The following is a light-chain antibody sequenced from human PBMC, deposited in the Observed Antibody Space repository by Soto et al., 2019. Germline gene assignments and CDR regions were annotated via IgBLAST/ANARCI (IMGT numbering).Light chain of an antibody. J-gene: IGKJ1*01. V-gene: IGKV3-15*01. CDR1: QSVSSN. Sequence: EIVMTQSPATLSVSPGERATLSCRASQSVSSNLAWYQQKPGQAPRLLIYGASTRATGIPARFSGSGSGTEFTLTISSLQSEDFAVYYCHQNNNLSPWTFGQGSEV. CDR3: HQNNNLSPWT. CDR2: GAS.